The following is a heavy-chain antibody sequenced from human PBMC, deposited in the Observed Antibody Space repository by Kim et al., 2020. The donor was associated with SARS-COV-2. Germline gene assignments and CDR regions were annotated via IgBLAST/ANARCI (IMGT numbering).Heavy chain of an antibody. CDR2: ISYDGSNK. J-gene: IGHJ4*01. CDR1: GFTFSSYG. Sequence: GGSLRLSCAASGFTFSSYGMHWVRQAPGKGLEWVAVISYDGSNKYYADSVKGRFTISRDNSKNTLYLQMNSLRTEDTAVYYCAKAALPYSSGWTFDYWG. D-gene: IGHD6-19*01. V-gene: IGHV3-30*18. CDR3: AKAALPYSSGWTFDY.